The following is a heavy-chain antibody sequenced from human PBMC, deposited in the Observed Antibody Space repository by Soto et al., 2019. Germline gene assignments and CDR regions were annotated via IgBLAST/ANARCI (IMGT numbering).Heavy chain of an antibody. Sequence: SETLSLTCAVSGGSVSSNNWWTWVRQPPGQGLEWIGEIYQSGSTNYNPSLKSRVTISVDKFKNQFSLKLTSVTAADTAVYFCASLGYCSGADCHGTRWGQGILVTVSS. CDR3: ASLGYCSGADCHGTR. V-gene: IGHV4-4*02. CDR2: IYQSGST. D-gene: IGHD2-8*02. CDR1: GGSVSSNNW. J-gene: IGHJ4*01.